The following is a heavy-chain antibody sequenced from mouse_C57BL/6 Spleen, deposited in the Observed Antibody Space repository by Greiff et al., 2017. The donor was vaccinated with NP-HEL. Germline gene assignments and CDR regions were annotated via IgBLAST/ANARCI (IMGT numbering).Heavy chain of an antibody. J-gene: IGHJ2*01. CDR3: ARSPYYYGTQYYFDY. Sequence: QVQLQQPGTELVKPGASVKLSCKASGYTFTSYWMHWVKQRPGQGLEWIGNINPSNGGTNYNEKFKSKATLTVDKSSSTAYMQLSSLTSEDSAVYYCARSPYYYGTQYYFDYWGQGTTLTVSS. D-gene: IGHD1-1*01. CDR2: INPSNGGT. V-gene: IGHV1-53*01. CDR1: GYTFTSYW.